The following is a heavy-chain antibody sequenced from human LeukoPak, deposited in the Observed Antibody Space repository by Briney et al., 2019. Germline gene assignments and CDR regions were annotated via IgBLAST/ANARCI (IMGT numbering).Heavy chain of an antibody. CDR1: GFTFSNFV. CDR3: AALDHGHDY. V-gene: IGHV3-30*04. J-gene: IGHJ4*02. Sequence: GGSLRLSCAASGFTFSNFVMHWVRQTPGKGLEWVAVISYDGSNIYYRDSVKGRFTISRDNAKNTLYLQMNSLRAEDTAVYYCAALDHGHDYWGQGTLVTVSS. CDR2: ISYDGSNI.